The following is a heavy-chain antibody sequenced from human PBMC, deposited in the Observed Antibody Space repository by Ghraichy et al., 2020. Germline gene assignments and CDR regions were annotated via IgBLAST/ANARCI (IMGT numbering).Heavy chain of an antibody. CDR2: MNQDGTAK. D-gene: IGHD1-26*01. Sequence: GGSLRLSCAVSGFTFDEDGMGWARQAPGKGLEWVATMNQDGTAKYYLDSVRGRCTICRDDAKNALGLQMNSMRAEDTAVYYCARLLWDISDHWCQGTPVIVSS. V-gene: IGHV3-7*01. J-gene: IGHJ4*02. CDR3: ARLLWDISDH. CDR1: GFTFDEDG.